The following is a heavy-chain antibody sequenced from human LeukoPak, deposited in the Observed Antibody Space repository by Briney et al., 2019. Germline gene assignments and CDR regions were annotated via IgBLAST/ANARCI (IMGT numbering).Heavy chain of an antibody. V-gene: IGHV3-66*01. D-gene: IGHD6-13*01. CDR2: IYSGGST. CDR1: GFTVSSNY. Sequence: GGSLRLSCAASGFTVSSNYMSWVRQAPGKGLEWVSVIYSGGSTYYADSVKGRFTTSRDNSKNTLYLQMNSLRAEDTAVYYCARAPAAAGTYFDYWGQGTLVTVSS. CDR3: ARAPAAAGTYFDY. J-gene: IGHJ4*02.